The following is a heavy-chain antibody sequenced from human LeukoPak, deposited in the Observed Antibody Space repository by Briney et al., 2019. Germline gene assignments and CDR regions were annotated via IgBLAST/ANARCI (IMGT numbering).Heavy chain of an antibody. J-gene: IGHJ4*02. V-gene: IGHV3-23*01. D-gene: IGHD5-12*01. Sequence: GGSLRLSCAASGFTFNSYAMYWVRQAPGKGLEWVSGIFGSGGSAHYADSVKGRLTISRDNSKNTVYLQMNTLRTEDTAVYYCAKVVSGYHFDYRGQGTLVTVSS. CDR2: IFGSGGSA. CDR1: GFTFNSYA. CDR3: AKVVSGYHFDY.